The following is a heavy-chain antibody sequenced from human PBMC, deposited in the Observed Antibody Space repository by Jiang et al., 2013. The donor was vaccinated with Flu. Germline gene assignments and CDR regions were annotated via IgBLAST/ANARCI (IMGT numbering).Heavy chain of an antibody. D-gene: IGHD6-13*01. CDR1: GGSFSGYY. J-gene: IGHJ5*02. V-gene: IGHV4-34*01. CDR3: ARGDSYSPEVRFDP. CDR2: INHSGST. Sequence: KPSETLSLTCAVYGGSFSGYYWSWIRQPPGKGLEWIGEINHSGSTNYNPSLKSRVTISVDTSKNQFSLKLSSVTAADTAVYYCARGDSYSPEVRFDPWGQGTLVTVSS.